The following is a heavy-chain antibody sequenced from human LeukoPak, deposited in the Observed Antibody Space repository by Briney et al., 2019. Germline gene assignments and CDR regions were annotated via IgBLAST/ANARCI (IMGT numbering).Heavy chain of an antibody. J-gene: IGHJ4*02. D-gene: IGHD1-1*01. CDR1: GYTFTNND. V-gene: IGHV1-8*01. CDR3: ARHFGTGDNFDY. Sequence: GASVKVSCKASGYTFTNNDIHWVRQATGQGLEWMGWMHPNSDDTGYAQKFQGRVTMTRNISISTAYMELSSLRPEDTAVYYCARHFGTGDNFDYWGQGTLLIVSS. CDR2: MHPNSDDT.